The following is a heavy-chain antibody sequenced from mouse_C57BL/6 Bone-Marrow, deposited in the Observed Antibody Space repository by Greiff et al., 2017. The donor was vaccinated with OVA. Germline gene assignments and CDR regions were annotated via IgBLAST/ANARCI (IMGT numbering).Heavy chain of an antibody. CDR2: ISDGGSYT. CDR3: ARDGDYEVSY. J-gene: IGHJ3*01. Sequence: VQLKESGGGLVKPGGSLKLSCAASGFTFSSYALSWVRQTPEKRLEWVATISDGGSYTYYPDNVKGRFTISRDNAKNNLYLQMSHLKSEDTAMYYCARDGDYEVSYWGQGTLVTVSA. CDR1: GFTFSSYA. V-gene: IGHV5-4*01. D-gene: IGHD2-4*01.